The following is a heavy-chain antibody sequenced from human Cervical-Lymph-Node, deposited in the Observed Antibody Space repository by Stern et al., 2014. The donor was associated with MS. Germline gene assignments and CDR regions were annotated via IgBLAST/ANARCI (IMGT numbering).Heavy chain of an antibody. CDR1: GGTFTSFT. Sequence: QVQLVQSGAEVKKPGSSVKVSCKASGGTFTSFTTTWVRQAPGQGLEWMGGITPVVGTVNCAQKLQGRVTITADASTSTVYMELSSLRSEDTAVYYCARDGEYYCTSSSCYLAYWGQGTLVTVSS. V-gene: IGHV1-69*01. J-gene: IGHJ4*02. CDR3: ARDGEYYCTSSSCYLAY. CDR2: ITPVVGTV. D-gene: IGHD2-2*01.